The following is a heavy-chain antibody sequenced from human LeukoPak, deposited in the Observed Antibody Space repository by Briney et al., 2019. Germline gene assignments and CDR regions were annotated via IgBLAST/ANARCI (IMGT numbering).Heavy chain of an antibody. V-gene: IGHV4-59*01. CDR3: ARAFYPGYYSYMAV. J-gene: IGHJ6*03. CDR2: IYYSGST. D-gene: IGHD3-3*02. Sequence: SETLSLTCTVSGGSISPYYWSWIRQPPGKGLEWIGYIYYSGSTNYNPSLKSRVTISVDTSKSQFSLKLSSVTAADTAVYYCARAFYPGYYSYMAVWGKGTTVTVSS. CDR1: GGSISPYY.